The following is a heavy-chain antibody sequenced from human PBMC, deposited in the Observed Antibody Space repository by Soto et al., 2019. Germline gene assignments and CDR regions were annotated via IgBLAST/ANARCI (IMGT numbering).Heavy chain of an antibody. CDR1: GDTLTKLA. D-gene: IGHD1-1*01. V-gene: IGHV1-24*01. J-gene: IGHJ4*02. CDR2: FDPEDDES. Sequence: QVHLIQSGAEVKKPGASMKVSCKVSGDTLTKLAVHWVRQAPEKGLEWMGGFDPEDDESIYAQKFEARVTMTADTSIDTAYMELRGLKSDDTAVYYCVTVFSANWPNGSDFWGQGTQVTVSS. CDR3: VTVFSANWPNGSDF.